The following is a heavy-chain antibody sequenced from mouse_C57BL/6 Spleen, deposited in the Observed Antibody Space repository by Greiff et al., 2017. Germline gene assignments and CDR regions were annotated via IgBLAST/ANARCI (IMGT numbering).Heavy chain of an antibody. V-gene: IGHV1-15*01. Sequence: VKLQESGAELVRPGASVTLSCKASGYTFTDYEMHWVKQTPVHGLEWIGAIDPETGGTAYNQKFKGKAILTADKSSSTAYMELRSLTSEDSAVYYCTGYYGSSPFAYWGQGTLVTVSA. D-gene: IGHD1-1*01. CDR1: GYTFTDYE. CDR2: IDPETGGT. CDR3: TGYYGSSPFAY. J-gene: IGHJ3*01.